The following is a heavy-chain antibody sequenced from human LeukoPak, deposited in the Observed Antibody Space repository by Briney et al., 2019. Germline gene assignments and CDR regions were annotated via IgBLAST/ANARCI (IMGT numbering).Heavy chain of an antibody. Sequence: ASVKVSCKASGYTFTSYGISWVRQAPGQGLEWMGIINPSGGSTSYAQKFQGRVTMTRDMSTSTVYMELSSLRSEDTAVYYCARVFTRIPAEFDYWGQGTLVTVSS. V-gene: IGHV1-46*01. J-gene: IGHJ4*02. CDR3: ARVFTRIPAEFDY. CDR1: GYTFTSYG. CDR2: INPSGGST. D-gene: IGHD3-3*01.